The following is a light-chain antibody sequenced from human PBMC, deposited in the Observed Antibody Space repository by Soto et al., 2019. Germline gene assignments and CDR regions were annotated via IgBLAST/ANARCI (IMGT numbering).Light chain of an antibody. Sequence: QSVLTQPASVSGSPGQSITISCTGTSSDVGGYNYVSWYQQHPGKAPKLMIYDVSNRPSGVSNRFSGSKSGNTASLTISGLQAEDEADYYCSSYTSSPVVFCGGTKLTVL. CDR3: SSYTSSPVV. CDR1: SSDVGGYNY. CDR2: DVS. V-gene: IGLV2-14*01. J-gene: IGLJ2*01.